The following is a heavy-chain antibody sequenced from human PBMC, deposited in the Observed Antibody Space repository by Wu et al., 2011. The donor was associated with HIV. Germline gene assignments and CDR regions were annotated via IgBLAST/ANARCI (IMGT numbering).Heavy chain of an antibody. D-gene: IGHD6-25*01. Sequence: KKTWVRPVRVSVARPLEAPSAPMLSAGWRQAPGQGFEWMGGFISISGMADYVQKFQGRVTIITDESTTTSYMELRALRSEDTAVYYCARKSGRYFDVWGRGTLVTVSS. CDR3: ARKSGRYFDV. CDR2: FISISGMA. J-gene: IGHJ2*01. V-gene: IGHV1-69*05. CDR1: EAPSAPML.